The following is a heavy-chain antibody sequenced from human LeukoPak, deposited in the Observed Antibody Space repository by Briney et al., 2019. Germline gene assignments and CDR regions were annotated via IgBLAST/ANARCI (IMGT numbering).Heavy chain of an antibody. CDR3: ARHGVGATWEFLFDY. V-gene: IGHV4-59*08. Sequence: PSETLSLTCTVSGGSISSYYWSWIRQPPGKGLEWIGYIYYSGSTNYNPSLKSRVTISVDTSKNQFSLKLSSVTAADTAVYYCARHGVGATWEFLFDYWGQGTLVTVSS. D-gene: IGHD1-26*01. CDR1: GGSISSYY. CDR2: IYYSGST. J-gene: IGHJ4*02.